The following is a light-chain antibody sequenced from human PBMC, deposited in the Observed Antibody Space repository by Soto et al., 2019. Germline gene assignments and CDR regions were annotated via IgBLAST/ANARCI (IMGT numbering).Light chain of an antibody. J-gene: IGKJ1*01. V-gene: IGKV1-5*03. CDR1: QSISSW. Sequence: DIQITQSPSTLSASVGDRVTITCRASQSISSWLAWYQQKPGQAPKLLIYKASTLQSEVPSRFSGSGSGTEFTLAISSLQPDDSATYYCQQYNDNWTFGQGTKVEIK. CDR2: KAS. CDR3: QQYNDNWT.